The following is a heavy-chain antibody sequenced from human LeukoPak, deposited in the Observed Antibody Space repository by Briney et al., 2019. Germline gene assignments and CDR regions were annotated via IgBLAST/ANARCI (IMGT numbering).Heavy chain of an antibody. J-gene: IGHJ4*01. CDR2: ISGSGGST. CDR3: ARDGTFSSGFDY. V-gene: IGHV3-23*01. D-gene: IGHD3-22*01. CDR1: GFTFSSYA. Sequence: PGGSLRLSCAASGFTFSSYAMSWVRQAPGKGLEWVSAISGSGGSTYYAESVKGRFTISRDNSKNTLYLQMNSLRDEDTAVYYCARDGTFSSGFDYWGQGTLVTVSS.